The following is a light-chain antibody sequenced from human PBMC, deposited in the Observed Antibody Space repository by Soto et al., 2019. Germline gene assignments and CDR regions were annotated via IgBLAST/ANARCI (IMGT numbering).Light chain of an antibody. V-gene: IGKV3-15*01. CDR1: QSVNTN. CDR3: QQYNNWPPA. Sequence: TVMTQSPDTLSVSPGGRVTLSCRASQSVNTNLAWYQQKPGQGPRLLVHGASTRATGIPARFSGSGSGTEFALTIGSLQSEDFAVYHCQQYNNWPPAFGQGTKVEMK. J-gene: IGKJ1*01. CDR2: GAS.